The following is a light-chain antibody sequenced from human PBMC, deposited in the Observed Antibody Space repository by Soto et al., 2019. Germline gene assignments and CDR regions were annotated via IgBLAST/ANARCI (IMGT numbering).Light chain of an antibody. CDR3: QQYGNSIT. CDR2: GAS. CDR1: QSVSSSF. J-gene: IGKJ4*01. V-gene: IGKV3-20*01. Sequence: IVLTQSPGTLSLYPGERATLSCRATQSVSSSFLAWYQQRPGQAPRLLIFGASNRATGIPDRFSGSGSGTDFSLTISRLEPEDCAVYYCQQYGNSITFGGGTKVDIK.